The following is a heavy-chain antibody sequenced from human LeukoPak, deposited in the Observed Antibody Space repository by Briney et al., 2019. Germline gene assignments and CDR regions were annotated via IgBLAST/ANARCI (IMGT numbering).Heavy chain of an antibody. Sequence: ASVKVSCKASGYTFTSYDINWVRQATGQGLEWMGWMNPNSGNTGYAQKFQGRVTMTRNTSISTAYMELSSLRSEDTAVYYCATHAGTWQRLVRDYWGQGTLVTVSS. CDR1: GYTFTSYD. CDR2: MNPNSGNT. V-gene: IGHV1-8*01. CDR3: ATHAGTWQRLVRDY. J-gene: IGHJ4*02. D-gene: IGHD6-13*01.